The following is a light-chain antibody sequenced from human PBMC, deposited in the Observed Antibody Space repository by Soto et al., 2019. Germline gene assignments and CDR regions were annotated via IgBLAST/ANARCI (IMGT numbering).Light chain of an antibody. J-gene: IGLJ2*01. V-gene: IGLV2-14*01. CDR3: SSYTSSSTLL. CDR1: SSDVGGYNY. Sequence: QSAPTQPASVSGSPGQSITISCTGTSSDVGGYNYVSWYQQHPGKAPKLMIYDVSNRPSGVSNRFSGSKSGNTASLTISGLQAEDEAYYYCSSYTSSSTLLFGGGTKLTVL. CDR2: DVS.